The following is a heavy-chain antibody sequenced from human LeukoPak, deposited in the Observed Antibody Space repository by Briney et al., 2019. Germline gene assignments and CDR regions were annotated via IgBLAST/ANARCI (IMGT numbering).Heavy chain of an antibody. V-gene: IGHV4-39*07. CDR2: IYYSGST. CDR3: ARDRGVAVAGTHP. CDR1: GGSISSSSYY. J-gene: IGHJ4*02. D-gene: IGHD6-19*01. Sequence: SETLSLTCTVSGGSISSSSYYWGWIRQPPGKGLEWIGSIYYSGSTYYNPSLKSRVTISVDTSKNQFSLKLNSVTAADTAVYYCARDRGVAVAGTHPWGQGTLVTVPS.